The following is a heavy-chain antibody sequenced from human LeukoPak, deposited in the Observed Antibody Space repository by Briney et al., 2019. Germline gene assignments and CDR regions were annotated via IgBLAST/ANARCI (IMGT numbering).Heavy chain of an antibody. CDR2: IYPGDSDT. V-gene: IGHV5-51*01. Sequence: ESLKISCKGSGYRFTNNWIGWVRQMLGKGLEWMGIIYPGDSDTRYSPPFQGQVTISADKSISTAYLQWSSLRASDTAMYYCAIEGYSYTDGFDIWGQGTMVTVSS. D-gene: IGHD5-18*01. J-gene: IGHJ3*02. CDR3: AIEGYSYTDGFDI. CDR1: GYRFTNNW.